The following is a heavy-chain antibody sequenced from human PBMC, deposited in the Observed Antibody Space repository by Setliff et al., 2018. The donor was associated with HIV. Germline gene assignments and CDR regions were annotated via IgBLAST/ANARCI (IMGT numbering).Heavy chain of an antibody. D-gene: IGHD2-15*01. CDR3: ARKPGFCSGGGCRGYFDY. CDR1: GGSFSGYY. CDR2: TNHSGST. Sequence: SETLSLTCAVYGGSFSGYYWTWIRQPPGKGLEWIGETNHSGSTNYSPSLKSRVTISVDASRNQFSLRLSSVTAADTAVYYCARKPGFCSGGGCRGYFDYWGQGTLVTVSS. J-gene: IGHJ4*02. V-gene: IGHV4-34*01.